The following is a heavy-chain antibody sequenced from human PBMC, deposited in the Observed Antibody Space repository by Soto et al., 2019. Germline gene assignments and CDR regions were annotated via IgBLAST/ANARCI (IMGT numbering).Heavy chain of an antibody. CDR3: ATLLGGGYYLGFDY. D-gene: IGHD3-22*01. Sequence: QLQLQESGPGLVKPSETLSLTCTVSGGSISRSSYYWGWIRQPPGKGLEWIGSIYYSGSTYYNPSLKSRVTISVDTSKNQFSLKLSSVTAADTAVYYCATLLGGGYYLGFDYWGQGTLVTVSS. J-gene: IGHJ4*02. CDR2: IYYSGST. V-gene: IGHV4-39*01. CDR1: GGSISRSSYY.